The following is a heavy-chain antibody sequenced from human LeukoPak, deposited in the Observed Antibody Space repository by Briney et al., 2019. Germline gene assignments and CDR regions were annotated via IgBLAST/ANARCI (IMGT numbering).Heavy chain of an antibody. Sequence: GGSLRLSCAASGFTFSNYNMNWVRQAPGKGLEWVSSISSSSSYIYYADSVEGRFTISRDNAKKSLYLQMNSLRAEDTAVYYCARDMFGELRPPSDYWGQGTLVTVSS. CDR3: ARDMFGELRPPSDY. J-gene: IGHJ4*02. D-gene: IGHD3-10*02. CDR2: ISSSSSYI. CDR1: GFTFSNYN. V-gene: IGHV3-21*01.